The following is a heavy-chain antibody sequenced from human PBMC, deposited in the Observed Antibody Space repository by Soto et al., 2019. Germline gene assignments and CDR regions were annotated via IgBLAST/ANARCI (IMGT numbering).Heavy chain of an antibody. CDR1: GFTFSSYS. V-gene: IGHV3-48*01. D-gene: IGHD5-18*01. CDR2: ISSSSSTI. Sequence: EVQLVESGGGLVQPGGSLRLSCAASGFTFSSYSMNWVRQAPGKGLEWVSYISSSSSTIYYADSVKGRFTISRDNAKNSMYLQMNSLRAEDTAVYYCARDSGYSYGPFDYWGQGTLGTVSS. CDR3: ARDSGYSYGPFDY. J-gene: IGHJ4*02.